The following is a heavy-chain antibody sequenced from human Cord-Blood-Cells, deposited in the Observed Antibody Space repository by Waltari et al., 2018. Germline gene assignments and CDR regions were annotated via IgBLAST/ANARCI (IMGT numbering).Heavy chain of an antibody. CDR2: IYHSGST. J-gene: IGHJ3*02. CDR1: GYSISSGYY. V-gene: IGHV4-38-2*01. Sequence: QVQLQESGPGLVKPSETLSLTCAVSGYSISSGYYWGWIRQPPGKGLEWIGSIYHSGSTDYNPSLSGRVTRSVDTSKNQFSLKLSSVTAADTAVYYCASELYCSSTSCYDAFDIWGQGTMVTVSS. CDR3: ASELYCSSTSCYDAFDI. D-gene: IGHD2-2*01.